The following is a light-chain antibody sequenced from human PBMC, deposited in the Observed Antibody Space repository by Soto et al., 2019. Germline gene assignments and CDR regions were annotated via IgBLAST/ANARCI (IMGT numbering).Light chain of an antibody. Sequence: EVVMTQSPATLSVSPGERATLSCRASESVSSNLAWYQQRPGQAPRLVIYGASTRATGIPDRFSGSGSGTDFTLTISRLEPEDFAVYYCQQYGSSRTFGPGTKVDI. CDR3: QQYGSSRT. CDR1: ESVSSN. V-gene: IGKV3-20*01. CDR2: GAS. J-gene: IGKJ1*01.